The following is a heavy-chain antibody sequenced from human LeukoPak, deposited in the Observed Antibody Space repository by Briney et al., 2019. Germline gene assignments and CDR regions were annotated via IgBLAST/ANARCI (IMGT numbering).Heavy chain of an antibody. Sequence: SETLSLTCTVSGGSISSYYWSWIRQPPGKGLEWIGYMYYSGSTNYNPSLKSRATISVDTSKNQFSLKLSSVTAADTAVYYCASLYSGSYDTGSFDYFNYWGQGTLVTVSS. V-gene: IGHV4-59*01. D-gene: IGHD1-26*01. CDR3: ASLYSGSYDTGSFDYFNY. J-gene: IGHJ4*02. CDR1: GGSISSYY. CDR2: MYYSGST.